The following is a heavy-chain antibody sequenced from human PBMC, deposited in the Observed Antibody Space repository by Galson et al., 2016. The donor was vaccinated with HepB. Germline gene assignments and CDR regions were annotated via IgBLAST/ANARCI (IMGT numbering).Heavy chain of an antibody. J-gene: IGHJ3*01. CDR1: GLTFSDHY. V-gene: IGHV3-72*01. Sequence: LRLSCAASGLTFSDHYLHWVRQAPGKGLEWVGRSRNRANSYTTEYAASVEGRFTISRDNSRNSLYLQMNNLKSEDTAVYYGASYYGDYSSSAFDLWGQGTMVTVSS. CDR2: SRNRANSYTT. D-gene: IGHD4-17*01. CDR3: ASYYGDYSSSAFDL.